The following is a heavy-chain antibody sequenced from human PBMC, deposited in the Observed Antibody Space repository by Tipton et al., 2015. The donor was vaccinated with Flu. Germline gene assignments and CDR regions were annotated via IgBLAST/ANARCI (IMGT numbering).Heavy chain of an antibody. D-gene: IGHD6-19*01. Sequence: LVKPTETLSLTCAISGDSVSSNRAAWNWIRQSPSRGLEWLGRTYYKSNWYKDYAVPVKSRITINPDTSKNQFSLQLNSVTPEDTAVYYCARGGQWGELGVDYWGQGTLVTVSS. J-gene: IGHJ4*02. CDR2: TYYKSNWYK. CDR1: GDSVSSNRAA. CDR3: ARGGQWGELGVDY. V-gene: IGHV6-1*01.